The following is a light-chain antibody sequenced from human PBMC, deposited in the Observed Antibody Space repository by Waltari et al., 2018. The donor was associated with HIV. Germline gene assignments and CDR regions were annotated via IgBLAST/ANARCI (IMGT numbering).Light chain of an antibody. CDR1: QSVGSK. V-gene: IGKV3-15*01. Sequence: EIVMTQSPATLSVSPGERATLSCRASQSVGSKLAWYQQKPGQAPRLLIYGASTRATGIPARFSGSGSGIEFTLTISSLQSEDFAVYYCQQYGGSSFTFGPGTKVDIK. CDR2: GAS. J-gene: IGKJ3*01. CDR3: QQYGGSSFT.